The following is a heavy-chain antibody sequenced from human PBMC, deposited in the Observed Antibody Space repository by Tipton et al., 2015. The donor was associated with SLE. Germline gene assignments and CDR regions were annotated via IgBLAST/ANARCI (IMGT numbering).Heavy chain of an antibody. J-gene: IGHJ4*02. CDR2: IYYSGST. D-gene: IGHD3-22*01. CDR3: ARDGSYDSTTRVTFDY. CDR1: GGSISSSSYY. Sequence: TLSLTCTVSGGSISSSSYYWGWIRQPPGKGLEWIGSIYYSGSTYYNPSLKSRVTTSFDRSKNQFSLNLNSVAAADTATYYCARDGSYDSTTRVTFDYWGQGTQVTVSS. V-gene: IGHV4-39*07.